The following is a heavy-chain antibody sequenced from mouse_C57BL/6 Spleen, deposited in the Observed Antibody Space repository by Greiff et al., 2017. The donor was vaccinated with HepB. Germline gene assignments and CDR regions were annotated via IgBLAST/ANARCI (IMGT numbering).Heavy chain of an antibody. Sequence: VQLKQSGAELARPGASVKLSCKASGYTFTSYGISWVKQRTGQGLEWIGEIYPRSGNTYYNEKFKGKATLTADKSSSTAYMELRSLTSEDSAVYFCARSELGPAWFAYWGQGTLVTVSA. D-gene: IGHD4-1*01. J-gene: IGHJ3*01. CDR3: ARSELGPAWFAY. CDR2: IYPRSGNT. V-gene: IGHV1-81*01. CDR1: GYTFTSYG.